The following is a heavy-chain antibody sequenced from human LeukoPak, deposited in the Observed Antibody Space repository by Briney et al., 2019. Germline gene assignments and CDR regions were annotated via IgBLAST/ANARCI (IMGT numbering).Heavy chain of an antibody. Sequence: GGSLRLSCAASGFTFSTYGMHWVRQAPGKGLEWVSVIWYDGSNKYYADSVKGRFTISRDNSKNTLYLQMNSLRVEDTAVYYCARAVGPFDYWGQGTLVTVSS. V-gene: IGHV3-33*01. CDR1: GFTFSTYG. J-gene: IGHJ4*02. D-gene: IGHD2-15*01. CDR3: ARAVGPFDY. CDR2: IWYDGSNK.